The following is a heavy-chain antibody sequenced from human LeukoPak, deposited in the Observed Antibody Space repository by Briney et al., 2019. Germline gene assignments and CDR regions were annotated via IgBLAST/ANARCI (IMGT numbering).Heavy chain of an antibody. V-gene: IGHV4-39*01. CDR3: ARLATIDY. Sequence: SETLSLTCTVSGGSISSSSYYWGWIRQPPGKGLEWIGSIYYSGSTYYNPSLKSRVTISVDTSKNQFSLKLSSVTAADTAVYYCARLATIDYWGQGTLVTVSS. D-gene: IGHD5-12*01. CDR2: IYYSGST. CDR1: GGSISSSSYY. J-gene: IGHJ4*02.